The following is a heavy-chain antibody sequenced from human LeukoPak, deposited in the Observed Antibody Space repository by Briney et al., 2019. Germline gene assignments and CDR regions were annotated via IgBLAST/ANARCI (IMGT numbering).Heavy chain of an antibody. CDR1: GGSISSYY. D-gene: IGHD1-26*01. V-gene: IGHV4-59*12. J-gene: IGHJ3*02. Sequence: PSETLSLTCTVSGGSISSYYWSWIRQPPGKGLEWIGYIYYSGSTNYNPSLKSRVIISVDPSKNQFSLKLSSVTAADTAIYYCARDARVGAIAADVFDIWGQGTMVTVSS. CDR2: IYYSGST. CDR3: ARDARVGAIAADVFDI.